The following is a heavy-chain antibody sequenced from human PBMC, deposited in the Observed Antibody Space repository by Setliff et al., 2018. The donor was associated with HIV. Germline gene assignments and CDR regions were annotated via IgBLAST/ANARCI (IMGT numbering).Heavy chain of an antibody. D-gene: IGHD2-2*01. CDR3: ARDVADDQNRYDAFDM. J-gene: IGHJ3*02. CDR2: ISSNGGSA. CDR1: GFTFTNFA. V-gene: IGHV3-64*02. Sequence: LRLSCAASGFTFTNFAMNWVRQAPGKGLEYVSGISSNGGSAYYADFVKGRFTISRDNSKNTLYLQMGSLRVEDMAVYYCARDVADDQNRYDAFDMWGQGTVVTVS.